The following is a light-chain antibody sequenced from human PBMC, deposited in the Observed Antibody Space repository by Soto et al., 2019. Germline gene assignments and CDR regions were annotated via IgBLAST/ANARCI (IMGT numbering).Light chain of an antibody. CDR2: AAS. CDR3: QQYTSYSWT. Sequence: IHLTQTPSTLSGSVGDRVTITCRASQGISSYLAWYQKKPGKAPKLLMYAASTLQSGVPSRFSASGSGTEFTLIISSLQPDDFATYYCQQYTSYSWTFGQGTKVDIK. CDR1: QGISSY. V-gene: IGKV1-9*01. J-gene: IGKJ1*01.